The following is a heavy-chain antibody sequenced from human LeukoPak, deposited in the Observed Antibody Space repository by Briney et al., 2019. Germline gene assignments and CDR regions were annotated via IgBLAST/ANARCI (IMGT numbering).Heavy chain of an antibody. CDR1: GGSISTTNW. Sequence: SETLSLTCTVSGGSISTTNWWTWVRQPPGKGLEWIGEVHLDGRTNYNPSLESRLTMSVDLSENHISLKLTSVTAADTAVYYCAREGGFYRPLDYSGQGTLVTVSS. CDR3: AREGGFYRPLDY. V-gene: IGHV4-4*02. CDR2: VHLDGRT. D-gene: IGHD3-3*01. J-gene: IGHJ4*02.